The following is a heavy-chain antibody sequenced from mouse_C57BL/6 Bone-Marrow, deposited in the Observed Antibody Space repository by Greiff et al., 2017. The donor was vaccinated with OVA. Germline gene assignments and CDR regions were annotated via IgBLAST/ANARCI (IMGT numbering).Heavy chain of an antibody. J-gene: IGHJ2*01. CDR1: GYSITSGYY. D-gene: IGHD1-1*01. V-gene: IGHV3-6*01. Sequence: EVQLQQSGPGLVKPSQSLSLTCSVTGYSITSGYYWNWIRQFPGNKLEWMGYISYDGSNNYNPSLKNRISITRDTSKNQFFLKLNSVTTEDTATYYCARGDYGSPYDCDYWGQGTTLTVSS. CDR3: ARGDYGSPYDCDY. CDR2: ISYDGSN.